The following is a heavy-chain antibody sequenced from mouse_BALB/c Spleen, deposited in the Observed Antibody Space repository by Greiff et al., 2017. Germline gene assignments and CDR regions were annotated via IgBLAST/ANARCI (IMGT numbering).Heavy chain of an antibody. D-gene: IGHD2-1*01. CDR3: ARFGNYGYFDV. CDR1: GFTFSSYT. Sequence: EVQRVESGGGLVKPGGSLKLSCAASGFTFSSYTMSWVRQTPEKRLEWVATISSGGGNTYYPDSVKGRFTISRDNAKNNLYLQMSSLRSEDTALYYCARFGNYGYFDVWGAGTTVTVSS. V-gene: IGHV5-9*03. CDR2: ISSGGGNT. J-gene: IGHJ1*01.